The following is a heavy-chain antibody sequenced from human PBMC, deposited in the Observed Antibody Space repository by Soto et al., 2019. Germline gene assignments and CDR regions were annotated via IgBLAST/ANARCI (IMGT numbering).Heavy chain of an antibody. D-gene: IGHD3-9*01. J-gene: IGHJ6*02. CDR2: VTGSGAYT. CDR1: GFTFNSYA. V-gene: IGHV3-23*01. CDR3: AKERYHDIFADSYYNSGMDV. Sequence: PGGSLRLSCVASGFTFNSYAMTWVRQAPGQGLEWVSTVTGSGAYTFDADSVKGRFTISRDNSKDTLYLQMNSLRPEDTALYYCAKERYHDIFADSYYNSGMDVWSQGTPVTVSS.